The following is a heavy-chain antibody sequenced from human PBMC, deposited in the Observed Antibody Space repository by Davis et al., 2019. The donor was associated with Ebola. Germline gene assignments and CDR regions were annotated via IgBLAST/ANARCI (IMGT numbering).Heavy chain of an antibody. CDR3: ASRCSSTSCHYGMDV. CDR1: GFTFSSYS. V-gene: IGHV3-21*01. Sequence: PGGSPRLSCAASGFTFSSYSMNWVRQAPGKGLEWVSSISSSSSYIYYADSVKGRFTISRDNAKNSLYLQMNSLRAEDTAVYYCASRCSSTSCHYGMDVWGQGTTVTVSS. D-gene: IGHD2-2*01. J-gene: IGHJ6*02. CDR2: ISSSSSYI.